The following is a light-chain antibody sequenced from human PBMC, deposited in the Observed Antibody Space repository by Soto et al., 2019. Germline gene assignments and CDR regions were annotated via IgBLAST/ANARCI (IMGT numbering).Light chain of an antibody. J-gene: IGKJ5*01. CDR2: GAS. CDR1: QRVSSGY. Sequence: EIVLTQSPGTLSLSPGERATLSCRASQRVSSGYLAWYQQKPGQAPRLLIYGASNRATDIPDRFSGRGSGTDFTLTISRLEPEDFAVYYCQQYGSSPPSSTFGQGTRLEI. CDR3: QQYGSSPPSST. V-gene: IGKV3-20*01.